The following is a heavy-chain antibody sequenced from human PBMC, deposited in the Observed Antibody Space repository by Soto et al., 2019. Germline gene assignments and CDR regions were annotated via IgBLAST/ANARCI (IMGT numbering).Heavy chain of an antibody. Sequence: EVQLVESGGGLDQPGGSLRVSCAASGFTFSSYWMHWVRQAPGKGLVWVSRINSDGSSTSYADSVKGRFTISRDNAKNTLYLQMNSLRAEDTAIYYCARRGAVAGLHYWGQGTLVTVSS. CDR2: INSDGSST. D-gene: IGHD6-19*01. J-gene: IGHJ4*02. V-gene: IGHV3-74*01. CDR1: GFTFSSYW. CDR3: ARRGAVAGLHY.